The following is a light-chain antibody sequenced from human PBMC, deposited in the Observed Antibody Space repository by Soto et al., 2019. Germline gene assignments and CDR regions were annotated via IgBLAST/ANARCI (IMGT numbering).Light chain of an antibody. J-gene: IGLJ2*01. CDR1: SDSVSASHF. Sequence: QTVVTQEPSFSVSPGGTVTLTCGLSSDSVSASHFPSWCQQTPGQAPRTLIYNTNTRSSGVPDRFSGSILGNRAALTITGAQADDESDYHCVLYMRSGISVFGGGTKLTVL. CDR2: NTN. CDR3: VLYMRSGISV. V-gene: IGLV8-61*01.